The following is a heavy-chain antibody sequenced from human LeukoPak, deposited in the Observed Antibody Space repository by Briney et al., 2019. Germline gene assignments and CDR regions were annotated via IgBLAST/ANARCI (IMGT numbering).Heavy chain of an antibody. V-gene: IGHV1-69*04. J-gene: IGHJ6*02. CDR3: ATLRGYYYYGMDV. CDR2: IIPILGIA. CDR1: GYTFTSYA. Sequence: GASVKVSCKASGYTFTSYAISWVRQAPGQGLEWMGRIIPILGIANYAQKFQGRVTITADKSTSTAYMELSSLRSEDTAVYYCATLRGYYYYGMDVWGQGTTVTVSS.